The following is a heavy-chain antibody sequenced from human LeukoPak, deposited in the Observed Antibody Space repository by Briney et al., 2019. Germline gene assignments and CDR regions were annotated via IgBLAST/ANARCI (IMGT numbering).Heavy chain of an antibody. D-gene: IGHD3-10*01. J-gene: IGHJ4*02. Sequence: SETLSLTYTVSGGSVGSDNSYWNWIRQPAGKGLEWIGRIYADGSSTYNPSLKSRVTILVDTSKNQFSLRLSSMTAADTAVYYCARGYYYRTWGQGTLVTVSS. CDR3: ARGYYYRT. CDR1: GGSVGSDNSY. V-gene: IGHV4-61*02. CDR2: IYADGSS.